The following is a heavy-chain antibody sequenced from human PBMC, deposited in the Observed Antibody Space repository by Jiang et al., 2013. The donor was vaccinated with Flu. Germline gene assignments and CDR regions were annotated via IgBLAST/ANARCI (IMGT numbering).Heavy chain of an antibody. J-gene: IGHJ3*02. CDR2: ISYDGSNK. Sequence: EWVAVISYDGSNKYYADSVKGRFTISRDNSKNTLYLQMNSLRAEDTAVYYCARGDYGSGSYYNAYDAFDIWGQGTMVTVSS. CDR3: ARGDYGSGSYYNAYDAFDI. V-gene: IGHV3-30-3*01. D-gene: IGHD3-10*01.